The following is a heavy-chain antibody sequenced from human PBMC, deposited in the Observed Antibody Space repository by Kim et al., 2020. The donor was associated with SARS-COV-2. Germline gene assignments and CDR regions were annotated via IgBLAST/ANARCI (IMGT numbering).Heavy chain of an antibody. Sequence: RYTPSLKSRITITKDTSKNQVVLTMTNMDPVDTATYYCAHKSIAVAFGDYWGQGTLVTVSS. D-gene: IGHD6-19*01. J-gene: IGHJ4*02. CDR3: AHKSIAVAFGDY. V-gene: IGHV2-5*01.